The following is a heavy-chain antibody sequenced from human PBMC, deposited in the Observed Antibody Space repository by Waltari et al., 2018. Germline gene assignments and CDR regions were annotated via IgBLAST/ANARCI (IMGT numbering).Heavy chain of an antibody. CDR1: GFTFSSYE. CDR3: AREDDSSPWFDP. V-gene: IGHV3-48*03. D-gene: IGHD6-13*01. Sequence: EVQLVESGGGLVQPGGSLRLSCAASGFTFSSYEMNWVRQVPGKGLEWVSYSSSSGSTIYYAESVKGRFTISRDNAKNSLYLQMNSLRAEDTAVYYCAREDDSSPWFDPWGQGTLVTVSS. J-gene: IGHJ5*02. CDR2: SSSSGSTI.